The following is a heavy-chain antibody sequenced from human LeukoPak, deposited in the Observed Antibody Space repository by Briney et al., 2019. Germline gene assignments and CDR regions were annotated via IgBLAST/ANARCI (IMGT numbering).Heavy chain of an antibody. V-gene: IGHV4-59*01. J-gene: IGHJ4*02. Sequence: KPSETLSLICSVSGASISSYYWNWIRQPPGRGLEWIGSIHYSGSTSYNSSLKSRVTISVDTSKNQFSLKLSSVTPADTAVYYCARQAYSSSWSYYFDYWGQGILVTVSS. CDR1: GASISSYY. CDR2: IHYSGST. D-gene: IGHD6-13*01. CDR3: ARQAYSSSWSYYFDY.